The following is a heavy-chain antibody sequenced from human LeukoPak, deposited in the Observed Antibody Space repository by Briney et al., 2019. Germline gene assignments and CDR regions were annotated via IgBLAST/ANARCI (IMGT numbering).Heavy chain of an antibody. CDR1: GYTFTSYG. J-gene: IGHJ6*02. CDR2: ISAYNGNT. Sequence: ASVKVSCKASGYTFTSYGISWVRQAPGQGLEWMGWISAYNGNTNYAQKLQGRVTMTTDTSTSTAYMELRSLRSDDTAVYYCARSQDINYYYYGMDVWGQGTTVTVSS. CDR3: ARSQDINYYYYGMDV. D-gene: IGHD5-12*01. V-gene: IGHV1-18*01.